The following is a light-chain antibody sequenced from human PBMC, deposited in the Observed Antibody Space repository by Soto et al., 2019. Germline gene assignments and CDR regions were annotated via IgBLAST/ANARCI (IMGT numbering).Light chain of an antibody. J-gene: IGKJ4*02. CDR1: QSISSY. V-gene: IGKV1-39*01. CDR3: QQSYSTPQ. Sequence: DMPMTQSPSSLSASVGDRVTITCRASQSISSYLNWYQQKPGKAPKLLIYAASSLQSGVPSRFSGSGSGTDFTLTISSLQPEDFATYYCQQSYSTPQFGGGTKVEIK. CDR2: AAS.